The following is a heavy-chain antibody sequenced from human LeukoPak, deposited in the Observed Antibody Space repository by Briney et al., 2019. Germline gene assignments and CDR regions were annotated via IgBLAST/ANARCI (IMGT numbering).Heavy chain of an antibody. CDR3: ARQSSSGSYSRPFDY. V-gene: IGHV3-53*04. Sequence: GGSLRLSCAASGFTVSSNYMSWVRQAPGKGLEWVSVIYSGGSTYYADYVKGRFTISRHNSKYTLYLQMNSLRAEDTAVYYCARQSSSGSYSRPFDYWGQGTLVTVSS. D-gene: IGHD3-10*01. CDR1: GFTVSSNY. J-gene: IGHJ4*02. CDR2: IYSGGST.